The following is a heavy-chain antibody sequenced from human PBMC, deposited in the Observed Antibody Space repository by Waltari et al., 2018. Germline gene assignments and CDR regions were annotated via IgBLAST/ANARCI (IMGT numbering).Heavy chain of an antibody. D-gene: IGHD3-9*01. CDR1: NYSITRGYS. J-gene: IGHJ5*02. CDR2: IYHTGTT. Sequence: QVQLQESGPGLVKPSETLSLTCTVSNYSITRGYSWGWIRQSPGKGLEWSGSIYHTGTTYLNPSLKSRVTISIDTSKKQFSLRLRSVTAADTGVYFCARDKGFYDVLPGRGWFDPWGQGTLVTVSS. V-gene: IGHV4-38-2*02. CDR3: ARDKGFYDVLPGRGWFDP.